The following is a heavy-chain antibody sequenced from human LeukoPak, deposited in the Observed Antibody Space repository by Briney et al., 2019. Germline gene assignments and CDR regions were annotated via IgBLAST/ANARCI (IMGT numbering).Heavy chain of an antibody. J-gene: IGHJ4*02. CDR3: ARDGSCSSTSCYPDY. D-gene: IGHD2-2*01. CDR1: GFTFSTYA. CDR2: ISYDGSNK. Sequence: GGSLRLSCAASGFTFSTYAVHWVRQAPGKGLEWVAVISYDGSNKYYADSVKGRFTISRDNSKNTLYLQMNSLRAEDTALYYCARDGSCSSTSCYPDYWGQGTLVTVSS. V-gene: IGHV3-30-3*01.